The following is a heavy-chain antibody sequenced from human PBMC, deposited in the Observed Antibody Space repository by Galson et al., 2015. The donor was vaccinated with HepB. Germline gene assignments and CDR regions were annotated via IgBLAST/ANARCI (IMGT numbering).Heavy chain of an antibody. V-gene: IGHV4-59*08. Sequence: ETLSLTCTVSGGSISSYYWSWIRQPPGKGLEWIGYIYYSGSTNYNPSLKSRLTISVDTSMNQFSLKLSSVTAADTAVYYCARSVWGNYDSSGYYYDVFYYGMDVWGQGTTVTVSS. CDR2: IYYSGST. CDR1: GGSISSYY. D-gene: IGHD3-22*01. J-gene: IGHJ6*02. CDR3: ARSVWGNYDSSGYYYDVFYYGMDV.